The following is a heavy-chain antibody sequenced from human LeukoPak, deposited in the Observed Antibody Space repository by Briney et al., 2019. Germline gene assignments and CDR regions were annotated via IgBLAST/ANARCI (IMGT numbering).Heavy chain of an antibody. V-gene: IGHV3-23*01. D-gene: IGHD3-22*01. CDR1: GFTFNNYA. CDR2: ISGSGEST. CDR3: AKDYYDSSGYYFNYGMDV. Sequence: GGSLRLSCAASGFTFNNYAMSWVRQTLGKGLEWVSTISGSGESTYYADSVKGRFTISRDNSKNTLYLQMNSLRAEDTAVYYCAKDYYDSSGYYFNYGMDVWGQGTTVTVSS. J-gene: IGHJ6*02.